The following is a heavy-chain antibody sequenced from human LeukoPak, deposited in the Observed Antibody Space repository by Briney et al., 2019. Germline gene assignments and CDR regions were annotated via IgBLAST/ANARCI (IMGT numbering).Heavy chain of an antibody. CDR1: GVTFSSYA. CDR2: ISGSGGST. V-gene: IGHV3-23*01. J-gene: IGHJ6*02. Sequence: GGSLRLSCAASGVTFSSYAMSWVRQAPGKGLEWVSAISGSGGSTYYADSVKGRFTISRDNSKNTLYLQMNSLRAEDTAVYYCAKFEWERLPYYYYGMDVWGQGTTVTVSS. CDR3: AKFEWERLPYYYYGMDV. D-gene: IGHD1-26*01.